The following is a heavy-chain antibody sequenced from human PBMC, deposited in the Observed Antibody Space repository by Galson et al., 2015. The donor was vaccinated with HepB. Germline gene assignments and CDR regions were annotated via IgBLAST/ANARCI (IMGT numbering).Heavy chain of an antibody. CDR3: TRLESVVTFGGVIVKGMDV. Sequence: SLRLSCAASGFTFSGSAMHWVRQASGKGLEWVGRIRSKANSYATAYAASVKGRFTISRDDSKNTAYLQMNSLKTEDTAVYYCTRLESVVTFGGVIVKGMDVWGQGTTVTVSS. D-gene: IGHD3-16*02. CDR1: GFTFSGSA. CDR2: IRSKANSYAT. V-gene: IGHV3-73*01. J-gene: IGHJ6*02.